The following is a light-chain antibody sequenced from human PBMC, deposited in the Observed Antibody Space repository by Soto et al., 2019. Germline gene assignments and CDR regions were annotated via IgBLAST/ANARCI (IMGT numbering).Light chain of an antibody. CDR3: QQYDIFSGT. CDR1: QSVTNW. V-gene: IGKV1-5*01. Sequence: DVQVNMWPSILSAYIRVRVIITGRASQSVTNWLAWYQQKPGKAPKLLIYDVSSLESGVPSRFSGSGSGTEFTLTITNLQPDDFATYYCQQYDIFSGTFG. J-gene: IGKJ1*01. CDR2: DVS.